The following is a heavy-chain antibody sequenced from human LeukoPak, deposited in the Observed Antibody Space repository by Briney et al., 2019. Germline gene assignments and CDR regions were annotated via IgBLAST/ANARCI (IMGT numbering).Heavy chain of an antibody. CDR1: GYTFTSHY. J-gene: IGHJ5*02. Sequence: ASVKVSCKASGYTFTSHYMHWVRQAPGQGLEWMGIINPSGGSTSYAQRFQGRVTMTRDMSTNTVYMELSSLRSDDTAVYYCARVGQVRGVIRMWFDPWGQGTLVTVSS. CDR3: ARVGQVRGVIRMWFDP. CDR2: INPSGGST. D-gene: IGHD3-10*01. V-gene: IGHV1-46*01.